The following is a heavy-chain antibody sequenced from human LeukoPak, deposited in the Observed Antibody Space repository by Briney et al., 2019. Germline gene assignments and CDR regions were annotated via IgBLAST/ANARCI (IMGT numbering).Heavy chain of an antibody. CDR2: ISYDGSNK. D-gene: IGHD3-16*01. CDR3: ARDRGNGAIDY. Sequence: GGSLRLSCAASGFTVSSNYMSWVRQAPGKGLEWVAVISYDGSNKYYADSVKGRFTISRDNSKNTLYLQMNSLRAEDTAVYYCARDRGNGAIDYWGQGTLVTVSS. J-gene: IGHJ4*02. CDR1: GFTVSSNY. V-gene: IGHV3-30-3*01.